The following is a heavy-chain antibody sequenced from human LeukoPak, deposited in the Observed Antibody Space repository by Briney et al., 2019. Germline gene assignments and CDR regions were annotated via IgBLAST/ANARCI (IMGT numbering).Heavy chain of an antibody. J-gene: IGHJ3*02. Sequence: ASVKVSCKASGYTFTSYYMHWVRQAPGQGLEWMGIINPSDGGTSYAQKFQGRVTMTRDTSTSTVYMELSSLRSEDTAVYYCAREVEIDDASDIWGQGTMVTVSS. CDR2: INPSDGGT. V-gene: IGHV1-46*01. CDR3: AREVEIDDASDI. D-gene: IGHD5-24*01. CDR1: GYTFTSYY.